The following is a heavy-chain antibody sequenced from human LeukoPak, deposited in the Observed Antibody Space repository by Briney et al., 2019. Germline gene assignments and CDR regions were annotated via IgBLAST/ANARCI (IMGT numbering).Heavy chain of an antibody. CDR3: ARAPEDCSGGSCYNYFGY. CDR2: IYYSGST. V-gene: IGHV4-59*01. CDR1: GGXISGYY. Sequence: PSETLSLTCTVSGGXISGYYWSWIRQPPGKGLEWIGDIYYSGSTNYNPSLESRVTISVDTSKNQFSLRLSSVTAADTAVYYCARAPEDCSGGSCYNYFGYWGQGTLVTVSS. J-gene: IGHJ4*02. D-gene: IGHD2-15*01.